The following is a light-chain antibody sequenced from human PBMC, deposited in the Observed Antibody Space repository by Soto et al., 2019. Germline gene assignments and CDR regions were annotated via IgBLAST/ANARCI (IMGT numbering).Light chain of an antibody. CDR1: SSNIGAGYD. CDR2: ANS. CDR3: QSYDTSLSVV. J-gene: IGLJ2*01. Sequence: QSVLTQPPSVSGAPGQRVTISCTGSSSNIGAGYDVHWYQQLPGTAPKLLIYANSNRPSGVPDRFSGSKSGTSASPAITGLQAEDEADYYCQSYDTSLSVVFGGGTKLTVL. V-gene: IGLV1-40*01.